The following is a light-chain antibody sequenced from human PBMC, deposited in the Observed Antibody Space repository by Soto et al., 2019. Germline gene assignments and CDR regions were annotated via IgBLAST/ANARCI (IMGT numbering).Light chain of an antibody. Sequence: EIVMTQSPATLSVSPGERATLSCRASQSLSDNLAWYQQKPGQAPRLLIYGASTRATGIPARFSGSGSGTEFTLTINSLQSEDSAVYYCQKYKIWPPFTFGPGTKVDI. CDR2: GAS. CDR1: QSLSDN. V-gene: IGKV3-15*01. CDR3: QKYKIWPPFT. J-gene: IGKJ3*01.